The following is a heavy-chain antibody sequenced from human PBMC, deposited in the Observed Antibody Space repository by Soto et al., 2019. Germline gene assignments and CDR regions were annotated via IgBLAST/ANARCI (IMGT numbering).Heavy chain of an antibody. V-gene: IGHV1-3*04. J-gene: IGHJ4*02. Sequence: QVQVVQSGAEVKKPGASVTVSCKASGYTFTTYAIHWVRQAPGQSLEWMGWINTDNGNTYYSQKMQARVTITRDTSASTAYMELSRLRSEDTAVYYWARSRVRGGYYFDYWGQGALVTVSS. CDR3: ARSRVRGGYYFDY. D-gene: IGHD3-16*01. CDR2: INTDNGNT. CDR1: GYTFTTYA.